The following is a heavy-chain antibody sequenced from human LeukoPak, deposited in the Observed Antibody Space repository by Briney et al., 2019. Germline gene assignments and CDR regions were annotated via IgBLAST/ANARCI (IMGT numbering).Heavy chain of an antibody. CDR2: IIPIFGTA. V-gene: IGHV1-69*13. CDR3: AREGNVGSSGYLCY. J-gene: IGHJ4*02. Sequence: SVKVSCKASGGTFSSYAISWVRQAPGQGLEWMGGIIPIFGTANYAQKFQGRVTITADESTSTAYMELSSLRSEDTAVYYCAREGNVGSSGYLCYWGQGTLVTVSS. CDR1: GGTFSSYA. D-gene: IGHD3-22*01.